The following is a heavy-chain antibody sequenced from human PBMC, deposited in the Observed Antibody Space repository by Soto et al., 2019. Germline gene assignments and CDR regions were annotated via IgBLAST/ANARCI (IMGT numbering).Heavy chain of an antibody. D-gene: IGHD1-1*01. CDR2: IVPIFRIA. Sequence: QVQLVQSGAEVKKPGSSVKVSCKESGGTFSSYAIAWVRQAPGEGLEWMGGIVPIFRIANYAQKFQGRVAITADEATNTAYMELSSLRSDDTAVYYCAKAAQTRYNWNDLGNWFDPWGQGTLVIVSS. CDR1: GGTFSSYA. J-gene: IGHJ5*02. CDR3: AKAAQTRYNWNDLGNWFDP. V-gene: IGHV1-69*01.